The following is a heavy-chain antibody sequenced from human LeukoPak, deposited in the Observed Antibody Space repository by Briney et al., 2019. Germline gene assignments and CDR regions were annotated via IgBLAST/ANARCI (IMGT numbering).Heavy chain of an antibody. Sequence: ASVKVSCKASGGTFSSYAISWVRHAPGQGLEWMGWISGDNGNTHSAQKLQGRVSMTTDTSTSTAYMELRSLRSDDSAVYYCAREDFDSSGDYKQDYYYMDVWGKGTTVTASS. CDR2: ISGDNGNT. CDR1: GGTFSSYA. J-gene: IGHJ6*03. V-gene: IGHV1-18*01. D-gene: IGHD3-22*01. CDR3: AREDFDSSGDYKQDYYYMDV.